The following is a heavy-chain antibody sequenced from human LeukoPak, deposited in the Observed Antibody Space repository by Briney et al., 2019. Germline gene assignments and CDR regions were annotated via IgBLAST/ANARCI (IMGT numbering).Heavy chain of an antibody. V-gene: IGHV1-18*01. CDR1: GYTFTSYG. CDR3: ARDADSGYPFNWFDP. D-gene: IGHD5-12*01. Sequence: ASVKVSCKASGYTFTSYGISWVRQAPRQGLEWMGWISAYNGNTNYAQKLQGRVTMTTDTSTSTAYMELRSLRSDDTAVYYCARDADSGYPFNWFDPWGQGTLVTVSS. CDR2: ISAYNGNT. J-gene: IGHJ5*02.